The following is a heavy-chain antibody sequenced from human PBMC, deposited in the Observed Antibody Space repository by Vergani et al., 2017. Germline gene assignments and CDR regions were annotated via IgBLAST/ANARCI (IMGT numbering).Heavy chain of an antibody. CDR3: ARSRIDYGDCMTFDS. Sequence: EVQLVQSGAEVKKPGESLKISCKGSGYSFTSYWIGWVRQRPGKGLEWMGIIYPGDADTRYSPSFKGQVTISADKSISTAYLQWSSLKASDTAMYYCARSRIDYGDCMTFDSWGQGTLVTVSS. V-gene: IGHV5-51*03. D-gene: IGHD4-17*01. CDR2: IYPGDADT. CDR1: GYSFTSYW. J-gene: IGHJ4*02.